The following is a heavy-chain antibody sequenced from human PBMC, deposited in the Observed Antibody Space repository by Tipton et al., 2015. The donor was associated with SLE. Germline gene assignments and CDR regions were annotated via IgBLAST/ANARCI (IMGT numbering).Heavy chain of an antibody. J-gene: IGHJ6*02. D-gene: IGHD3-10*02. Sequence: TLSLTCSVSGGSISSNYWIWIRQPPGKGLEWIGYISNGGGTNYNPSLKSRVTILADTAKNQFSLKLTSVTAADTAVYYCARGMLTWRGAIVGVDVWGQGTTVNVSS. V-gene: IGHV4-59*08. CDR3: ARGMLTWRGAIVGVDV. CDR2: ISNGGGT. CDR1: GGSISSNY.